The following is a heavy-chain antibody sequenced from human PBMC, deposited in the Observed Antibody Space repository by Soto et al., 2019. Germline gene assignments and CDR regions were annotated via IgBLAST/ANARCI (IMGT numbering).Heavy chain of an antibody. CDR1: GYTFTNYD. D-gene: IGHD3-22*01. J-gene: IGHJ2*01. CDR2: MNPYSNNA. V-gene: IGHV1-8*01. CDR3: ARGASYYYDKHGDDRNWYVDL. Sequence: QAQLVQSGTEVKKPGASVKVSCQASGYTFTNYDIFWMRQATGEGLEWMGWMNPYSNNAGYAEKFQGRVTMTRDTSTSTAYMELSGLTSEDTAVYYCARGASYYYDKHGDDRNWYVDLWGRGTRLRVSS.